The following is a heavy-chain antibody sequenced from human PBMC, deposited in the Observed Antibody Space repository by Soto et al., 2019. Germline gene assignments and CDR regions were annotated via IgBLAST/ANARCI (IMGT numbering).Heavy chain of an antibody. D-gene: IGHD6-6*01. V-gene: IGHV3-33*01. J-gene: IGHJ5*02. CDR3: ARGRMYSSSSGYNWFDP. CDR2: IWYDGSNK. CDR1: GFTFSSYG. Sequence: PGGSLRLSCASSGFTFSSYGMHWVHQAPGKGLEWVAVIWYDGSNKYYADSVKGRFTISRDNSKNTLYLQMNSLRAEDTAVYYCARGRMYSSSSGYNWFDPWGQGTLVTVSS.